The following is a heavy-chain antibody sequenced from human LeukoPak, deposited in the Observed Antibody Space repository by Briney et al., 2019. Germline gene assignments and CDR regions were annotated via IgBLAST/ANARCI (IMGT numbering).Heavy chain of an antibody. CDR1: GYTFTGYY. V-gene: IGHV1-2*02. J-gene: IGHJ6*03. Sequence: ASVKVSCKASGYTFTGYYMHWVRQAPGQGLEWMGWINPNSGGTNYAQKFQGRVTMTRDTSISTAYMELSRLRSDDTAVYYCARWTYYDIFSYRGGTYYYYYYMDVWGKGTTVTVSS. CDR3: ARWTYYDIFSYRGGTYYYYYYMDV. D-gene: IGHD3-9*01. CDR2: INPNSGGT.